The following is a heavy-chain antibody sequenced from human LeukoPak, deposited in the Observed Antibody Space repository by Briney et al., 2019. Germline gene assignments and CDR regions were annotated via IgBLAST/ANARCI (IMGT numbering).Heavy chain of an antibody. CDR2: IKSKTDGGTT. Sequence: GGSLRLSCAASGFTFSNAWMSWVRQAPGKGLEWVGRIKSKTDGGTTDYAAPVKGRFTISRDDSKNTLYLQMNSLKTEDTAVYYCTTPPSGWSVTDYWGQGTLVTVSS. V-gene: IGHV3-15*01. CDR1: GFTFSNAW. D-gene: IGHD6-19*01. J-gene: IGHJ4*02. CDR3: TTPPSGWSVTDY.